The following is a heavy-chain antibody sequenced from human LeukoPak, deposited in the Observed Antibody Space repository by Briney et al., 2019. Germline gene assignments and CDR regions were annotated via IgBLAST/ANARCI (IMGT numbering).Heavy chain of an antibody. Sequence: SETLSLTCTVSGGSLEGLYWSWIRQSPEKGLEWIGNVFHTGVTSYNLSLKSRVTISVDTSRNQFSLTMTSMTATDTAIYYCTRGGGSGYYFGIPRYYFDAWGQGVLVTVSS. D-gene: IGHD3-22*01. CDR1: GGSLEGLY. J-gene: IGHJ4*02. V-gene: IGHV4-59*11. CDR2: VFHTGVT. CDR3: TRGGGSGYYFGIPRYYFDA.